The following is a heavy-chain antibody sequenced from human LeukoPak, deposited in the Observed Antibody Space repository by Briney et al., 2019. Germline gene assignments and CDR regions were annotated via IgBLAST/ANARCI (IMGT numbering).Heavy chain of an antibody. J-gene: IGHJ4*02. Sequence: PSETLSLTCAVYGGSFSGYYWSWIRQPPGKGLEWIGEINHSGSTNYNPSLKSRVTISVDTSKNQFSLKLSSVTAADTAVYCCARGGGDGYNFVSYDYWGQGTLVTVSS. CDR2: INHSGST. CDR1: GGSFSGYY. V-gene: IGHV4-34*01. CDR3: ARGGGDGYNFVSYDY. D-gene: IGHD5-24*01.